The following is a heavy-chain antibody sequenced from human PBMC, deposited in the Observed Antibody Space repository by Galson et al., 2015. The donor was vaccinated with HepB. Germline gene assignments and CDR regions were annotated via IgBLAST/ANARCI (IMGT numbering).Heavy chain of an antibody. V-gene: IGHV6-1*01. J-gene: IGHJ6*02. Sequence: CAISGDSVSSNSAAWNWIRQSPSRGLEWLGRTYYRSKWYNDYAVSVKSRITINPDTSKNQFSLQLNSVTPEDTAVYYCARFSVPSSSSSGYYYGMDVWGQGTTVTVSS. CDR3: ARFSVPSSSSSGYYYGMDV. CDR1: GDSVSSNSAA. D-gene: IGHD6-6*01. CDR2: TYYRSKWYN.